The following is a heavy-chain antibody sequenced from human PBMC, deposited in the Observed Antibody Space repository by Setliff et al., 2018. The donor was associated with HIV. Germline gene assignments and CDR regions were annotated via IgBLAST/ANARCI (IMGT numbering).Heavy chain of an antibody. Sequence: SETLSLTCTVSGGSISSSSYYWGWSRQPPGEGLEWIGSIYNSGTTNHNPSLKSRLTLSVDKSTKKFFVRLTSVTAAATAVYYCARRRPEAFDIWGHGTMVTVSS. CDR2: IYNSGTT. J-gene: IGHJ3*02. CDR3: ARRRPEAFDI. V-gene: IGHV4-39*07. CDR1: GGSISSSSYY.